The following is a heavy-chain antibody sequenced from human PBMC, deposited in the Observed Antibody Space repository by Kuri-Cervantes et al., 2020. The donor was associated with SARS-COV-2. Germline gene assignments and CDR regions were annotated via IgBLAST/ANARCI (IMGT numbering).Heavy chain of an antibody. Sequence: SETLSLTCTVSGGSISSSSYYWGWIRQPPGKGLEWIGSIYYSGSTDHNPSLKSRVTISVDTSKNQFSLKLSSVTAADTAVYYCAREDLSVVVPAAFFDYWGQGTLVTVSS. V-gene: IGHV4-39*07. CDR1: GGSISSSSYY. D-gene: IGHD2-2*01. CDR2: IYYSGST. J-gene: IGHJ4*02. CDR3: AREDLSVVVPAAFFDY.